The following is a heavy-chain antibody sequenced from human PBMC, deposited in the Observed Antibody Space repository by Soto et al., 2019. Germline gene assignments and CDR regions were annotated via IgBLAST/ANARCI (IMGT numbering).Heavy chain of an antibody. Sequence: QVQLVQSGAEVKKPGSSVTVSCKTSGGTFSKDAINWVRQAPGQGLEWMGLLIPVFGSPIYAQKFQGRIRITANESMSIDFMDLSSIRSEDTAVYYCTRVLGYTFEPGKTRYYAMDVWGQGTTVSVSS. CDR1: GGTFSKDA. V-gene: IGHV1-69*01. CDR2: LIPVFGSP. CDR3: TRVLGYTFEPGKTRYYAMDV. J-gene: IGHJ6*02. D-gene: IGHD5-18*01.